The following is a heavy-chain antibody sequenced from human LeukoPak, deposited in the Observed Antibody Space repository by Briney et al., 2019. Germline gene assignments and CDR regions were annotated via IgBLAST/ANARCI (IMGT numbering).Heavy chain of an antibody. Sequence: PGGSLRLSCAASGFTFSSYAMSWVRQAPGKGLEWVSAISGSGGSTYCADSVKGRFTISRDNSKNTLYLQMSSLRAEDTAVYYCVKDQDLWFQFWGQGTLVTVSS. V-gene: IGHV3-23*01. CDR1: GFTFSSYA. J-gene: IGHJ4*02. D-gene: IGHD3-10*01. CDR2: ISGSGGST. CDR3: VKDQDLWFQF.